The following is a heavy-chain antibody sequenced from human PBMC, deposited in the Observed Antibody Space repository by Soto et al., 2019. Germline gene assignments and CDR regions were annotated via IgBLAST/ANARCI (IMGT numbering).Heavy chain of an antibody. CDR1: GFTFSSYG. D-gene: IGHD7-27*01. J-gene: IGHJ6*02. V-gene: IGHV3-30*18. CDR2: ISYDGSNK. Sequence: GGSLRLSCAASGFTFSSYGMHWVRQAPGKGLEWVAVISYDGSNKYYADSVKGRFTISRDNSKNTLYLQMNSLRAEDTAVYYCAKDGVGVGTMAFYYYYYYGMDVWGQGTTVTVSS. CDR3: AKDGVGVGTMAFYYYYYYGMDV.